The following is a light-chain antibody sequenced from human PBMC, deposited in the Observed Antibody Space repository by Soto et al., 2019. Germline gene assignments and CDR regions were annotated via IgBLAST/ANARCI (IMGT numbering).Light chain of an antibody. CDR3: QQYGSSPGT. CDR2: GAS. Sequence: EIVLTQSPGTLSLSPGERATLSCRASQSVSRSYLAWYQQKPGQAPRLLIYGASSRATGIPDRFSGSGSGTDFTLTISSLEPEDSAVYYCQQYGSSPGTIGPRTKVEIK. CDR1: QSVSRSY. V-gene: IGKV3-20*01. J-gene: IGKJ1*01.